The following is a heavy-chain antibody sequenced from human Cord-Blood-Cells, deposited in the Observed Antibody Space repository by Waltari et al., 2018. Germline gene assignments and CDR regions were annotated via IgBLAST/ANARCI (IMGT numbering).Heavy chain of an antibody. Sequence: QVQLQQWGAGLLKPSETLSLTCAVYGGSFSGSSWSWIRQPPGKGLEWIGEINHSGSTNYNPSLKSRVTISVDTSKNQFSLKLSSVTAADTAVYYCARGTGTTTYPGYWGQGTLVTVSS. J-gene: IGHJ4*02. CDR1: GGSFSGSS. CDR3: ARGTGTTTYPGY. V-gene: IGHV4-34*01. CDR2: INHSGST. D-gene: IGHD1-7*01.